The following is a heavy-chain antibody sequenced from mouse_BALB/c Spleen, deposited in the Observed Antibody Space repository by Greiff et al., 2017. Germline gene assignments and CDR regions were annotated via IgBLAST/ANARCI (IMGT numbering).Heavy chain of an antibody. CDR1: GYTFTSYW. CDR3: ARRYYPYYFDY. CDR2: INPSTGYT. J-gene: IGHJ2*01. V-gene: IGHV1-7*01. Sequence: VQLQQSGAELAKPGASVKMSCKASGYTFTSYWMHWVKQRPGQGLEWIGYINPSTGYTEYNQKFKGKATLTVDKSSSTDYMELRSLTSEDSAVYYSARRYYPYYFDYWGQGTTLTVSS. D-gene: IGHD1-1*01.